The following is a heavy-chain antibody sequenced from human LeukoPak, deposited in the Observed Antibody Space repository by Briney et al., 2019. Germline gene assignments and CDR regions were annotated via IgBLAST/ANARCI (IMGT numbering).Heavy chain of an antibody. CDR2: IYYSGST. CDR1: GGSLSSYF. V-gene: IGHV4-59*08. CDR3: ANLRRYDSSGYYSDY. J-gene: IGHJ4*02. D-gene: IGHD3-22*01. Sequence: SETLSLTCTVSGGSLSSYFWSWIRQPPGKGPEWVGCIYYSGSTNYNPSLKSRVTISVDTSKNQFSLKLSSVTAADTAFYYCANLRRYDSSGYYSDYWGQGTLVTVSP.